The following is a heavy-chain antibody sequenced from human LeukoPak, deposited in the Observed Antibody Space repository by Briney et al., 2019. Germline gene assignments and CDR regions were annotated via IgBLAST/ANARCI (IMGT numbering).Heavy chain of an antibody. CDR1: GFSISSYY. D-gene: IGHD3-22*01. CDR3: ARLSYDSRGYYYAFGWYFDL. Sequence: SETLSLTCSVSGFSISSYYWSWVRQPPGKGLEWIGYIYRSGSTKYNPSLRSRVTISVDTSRNQFSLRLNSVSAADTAAYYCARLSYDSRGYYYAFGWYFDLWGRGTLVTVSS. J-gene: IGHJ2*01. V-gene: IGHV4-59*01. CDR2: IYRSGST.